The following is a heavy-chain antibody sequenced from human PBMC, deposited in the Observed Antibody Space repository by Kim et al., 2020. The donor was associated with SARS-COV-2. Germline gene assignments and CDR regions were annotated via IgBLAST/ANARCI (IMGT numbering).Heavy chain of an antibody. CDR1: GFTFSRYW. D-gene: IGHD3-16*01. V-gene: IGHV3-74*01. CDR2: INGDGRST. J-gene: IGHJ4*02. Sequence: GGSLRLSCAASGFTFSRYWMHWVRQAPGKGLVWVSHINGDGRSTSYADSVKGRVTISIDNAKNTLYLQMNSLRAEDTAVYYCARGGSGSLDYWGQGTLVT. CDR3: ARGGSGSLDY.